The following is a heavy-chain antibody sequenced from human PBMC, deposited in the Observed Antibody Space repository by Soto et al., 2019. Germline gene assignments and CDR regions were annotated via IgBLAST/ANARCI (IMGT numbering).Heavy chain of an antibody. CDR2: INWNGGST. CDR1: GFTFDDYG. V-gene: IGHV3-20*04. J-gene: IGHJ4*02. CDR3: ARGDYYYDSSGYNY. D-gene: IGHD3-22*01. Sequence: GSLRLSCAASGFTFDDYGMSWVRQAPGKGLEWVSGINWNGGSTGYADSVKGRFTISRDNAKNSLYLQMNSLRAEDTALYYCARGDYYYDSSGYNYWGQGTLVTVSS.